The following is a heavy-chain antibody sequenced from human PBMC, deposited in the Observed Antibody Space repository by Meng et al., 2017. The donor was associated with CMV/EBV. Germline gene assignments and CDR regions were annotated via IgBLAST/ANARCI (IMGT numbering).Heavy chain of an antibody. D-gene: IGHD3-22*01. V-gene: IGHV1-46*01. CDR2: INPSGGST. CDR3: ARTYYYDSSGPKGFDY. Sequence: ASVKVSCKASGYTFTSYYMHWVRQAPGQGLEWMGIINPSGGSTSYAQKFQGRVTMTRDTSTSTAYMELSRLRSDDTAVYYCARTYYYDSSGPKGFDYWGQGTLVTVSS. J-gene: IGHJ4*02. CDR1: GYTFTSYY.